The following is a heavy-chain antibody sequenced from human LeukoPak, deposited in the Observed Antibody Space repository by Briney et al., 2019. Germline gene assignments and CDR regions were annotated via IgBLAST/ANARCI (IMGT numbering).Heavy chain of an antibody. D-gene: IGHD2-15*01. CDR1: GDSVSSNSVA. V-gene: IGHV6-1*01. Sequence: SQTLSLTCAISGDSVSSNSVAWNWIRQSPSRGLEWLGRTYYRFKWYNDYAVSVRSRISINPDTSKNQFSLQLNSVTPEDTAVYYCARVPLYCSGGSCSSAGWYFDYWGQGTLVTVSS. CDR2: TYYRFKWYN. CDR3: ARVPLYCSGGSCSSAGWYFDY. J-gene: IGHJ4*02.